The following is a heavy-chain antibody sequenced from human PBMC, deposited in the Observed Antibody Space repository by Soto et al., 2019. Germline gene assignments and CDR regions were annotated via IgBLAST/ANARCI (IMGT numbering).Heavy chain of an antibody. V-gene: IGHV4-39*02. D-gene: IGHD2-15*01. J-gene: IGHJ4*02. Sequence: QLQESGPGLVKPSETLSLTCTVSLGSVNTADYFWAWIRQPPGKGLEFIGSIHSSGGTFYSPSLKSRVSISIDKSKNHLSLRLTSVTAGDTAVYFCASVVVGATRQSGSDHWGQGTLVTVS. CDR3: ASVVVGATRQSGSDH. CDR1: LGSVNTADYF. CDR2: IHSSGGT.